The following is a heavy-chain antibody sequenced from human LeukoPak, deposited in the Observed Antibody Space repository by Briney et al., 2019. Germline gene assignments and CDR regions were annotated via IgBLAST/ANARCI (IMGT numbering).Heavy chain of an antibody. V-gene: IGHV3-11*04. Sequence: PGGSLRLSCAASGFTFSDYYMSWIRQAPGKGLEWVSYISSSGSTIYYADSVKGRFTISRDNAKNSLYLQMNSLRAEDTAVYYCVYDSSGYYYNFDYWGQGILVTVSS. J-gene: IGHJ4*02. D-gene: IGHD3-22*01. CDR2: ISSSGSTI. CDR1: GFTFSDYY. CDR3: VYDSSGYYYNFDY.